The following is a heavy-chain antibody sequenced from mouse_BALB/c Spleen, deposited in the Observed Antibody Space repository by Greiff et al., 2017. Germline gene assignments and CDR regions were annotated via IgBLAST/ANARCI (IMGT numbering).Heavy chain of an antibody. D-gene: IGHD2-1*01. CDR2: IDPANGNT. V-gene: IGHV14-3*02. CDR3: ARVIYYGNYDV. Sequence: EVKLVESGAELVKPGASVKLSCTASGFNIKDTYMHWVKQSPEQGLEWIGRIDPANGNTKYDPKFQGKATITADTSSNTAYLQLSSLTSEDTAVYYCARVIYYGNYDVWGAGTTVTVSS. J-gene: IGHJ1*01. CDR1: GFNIKDTY.